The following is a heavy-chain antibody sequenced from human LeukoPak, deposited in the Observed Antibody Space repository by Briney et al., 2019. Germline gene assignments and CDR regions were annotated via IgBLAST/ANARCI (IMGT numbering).Heavy chain of an antibody. CDR2: ITPNSGGT. D-gene: IGHD5-18*01. V-gene: IGHV1-2*02. J-gene: IGHJ4*02. CDR3: TRDPGDTAMAKYYFDY. Sequence: ASVKVSCKASGYTFTGYYLHWVRQAPGQGLEWMGWITPNSGGTSYAQKFQDRVTMTRDTSTSTAYMELSRLRSDDTAVYYCTRDPGDTAMAKYYFDYWGQGTLVTVSS. CDR1: GYTFTGYY.